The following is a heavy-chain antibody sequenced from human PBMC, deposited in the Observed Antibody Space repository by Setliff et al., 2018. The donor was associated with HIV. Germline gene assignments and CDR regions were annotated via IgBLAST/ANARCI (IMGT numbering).Heavy chain of an antibody. CDR3: ARDQILSRASRFCSGSSCFYFDS. J-gene: IGHJ4*02. CDR2: ISYDGTKT. V-gene: IGHV3-30*04. Sequence: GGSLRLSCAASGFTFRDHAVHWVRQAPGKGLEWVAIISYDGTKTHYSDSVKGRFTISSDNSKNILYLQMSDLRPEDTAMYYCARDQILSRASRFCSGSSCFYFDSWGLGTLVTVSS. D-gene: IGHD2-15*01. CDR1: GFTFRDHA.